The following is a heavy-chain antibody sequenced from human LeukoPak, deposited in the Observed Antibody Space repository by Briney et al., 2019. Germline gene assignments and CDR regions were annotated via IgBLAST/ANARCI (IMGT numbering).Heavy chain of an antibody. CDR3: ARRSEFGVLYYMDI. Sequence: GGSLRLSCVASGFTFSSYSMNWVRQAPGKGLEWVSYLSGSSGTIYYADSVRGRFTISRDNAKNSLYLQMNSQRAEDTAVYYCARRSEFGVLYYMDIWGKGTTVTVSS. V-gene: IGHV3-48*01. CDR1: GFTFSSYS. CDR2: LSGSSGTI. D-gene: IGHD3-16*01. J-gene: IGHJ6*03.